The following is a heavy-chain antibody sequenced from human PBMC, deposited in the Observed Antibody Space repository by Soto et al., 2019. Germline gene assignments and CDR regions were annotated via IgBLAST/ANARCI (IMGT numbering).Heavy chain of an antibody. CDR2: VYHGGST. V-gene: IGHV4-4*02. CDR1: GGSISSRNW. D-gene: IGHD5-18*01. J-gene: IGHJ4*02. CDR3: ASRGYNYVSTPVYFDY. Sequence: QVQLQESGPGLVKPSGTLSLTCAVSGGSISSRNWWRWVRQPPGKGLEWIGEVYHGGSTSYNPSLTSRITMSVDKSKNQCSLKLTSATAADTAVYHCASRGYNYVSTPVYFDYWGLGTRVTVSS.